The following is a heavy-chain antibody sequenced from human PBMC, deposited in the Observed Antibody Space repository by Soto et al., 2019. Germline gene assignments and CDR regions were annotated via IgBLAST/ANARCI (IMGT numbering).Heavy chain of an antibody. J-gene: IGHJ4*02. V-gene: IGHV3-21*01. CDR3: ARESEDLTSNFDY. CDR2: ISSTTNYI. CDR1: GFTFSRYS. Sequence: EVQLVESGGGLVRPGGSLRLSCAASGFTFSRYSMNWVRQAPGKGLEWVSSISSTTNYIYYADSMKGRFTVSRDNAKNSVYLDMNSLSAEDTAVYYSARESEDLTSNFDYRGQGTLVSVAS.